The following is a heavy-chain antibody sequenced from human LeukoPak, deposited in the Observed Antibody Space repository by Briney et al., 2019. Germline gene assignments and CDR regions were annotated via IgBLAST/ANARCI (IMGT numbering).Heavy chain of an antibody. CDR3: AREGPDY. J-gene: IGHJ4*02. V-gene: IGHV3-48*04. Sequence: GGSLRLSCAASGFTFSSYSMNWVRQAPGKGLEWVSYISSSTTTIYYADSVKGRFTISRDNAKNSLFLQMNSLRAEDTAVYYCAREGPDYWGQGTLVTVSS. CDR2: ISSSTTTI. CDR1: GFTFSSYS.